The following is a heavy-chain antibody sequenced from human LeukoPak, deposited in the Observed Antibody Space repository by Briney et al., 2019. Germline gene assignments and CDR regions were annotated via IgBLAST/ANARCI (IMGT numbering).Heavy chain of an antibody. D-gene: IGHD3-3*01. CDR1: GYTFTGYY. CDR2: TNPNSGGT. J-gene: IGHJ4*02. CDR3: ARLIDFWSGYSFDY. Sequence: ASVKVSCKASGYTFTGYYMHWVRQAPGQGLEWMGWTNPNSGGTNYAQKFQGRVTMTRDTSISTAYMELSRLRSDDTAVYYCARLIDFWSGYSFDYWGQGTLVTVSS. V-gene: IGHV1-2*02.